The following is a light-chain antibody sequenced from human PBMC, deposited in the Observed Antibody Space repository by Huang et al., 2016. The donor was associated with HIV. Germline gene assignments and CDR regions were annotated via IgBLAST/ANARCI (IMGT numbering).Light chain of an antibody. Sequence: DIQMTQSPSSLSASVGDRVTITCRASQTIATYLNWYQQKPWKAPNLLIYAASTLQSGVPSRFSGSGSGTDFTLTIRSLQPEDFATYYCQQSHSTPRTFGQGTKVEIK. CDR1: QTIATY. CDR3: QQSHSTPRT. CDR2: AAS. V-gene: IGKV1-39*01. J-gene: IGKJ1*01.